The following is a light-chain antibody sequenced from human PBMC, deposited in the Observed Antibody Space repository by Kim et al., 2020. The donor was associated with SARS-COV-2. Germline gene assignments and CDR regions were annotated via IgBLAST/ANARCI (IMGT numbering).Light chain of an antibody. V-gene: IGLV2-14*03. CDR3: NSYTISSTLL. Sequence: QSVLTQPASVSGSPGQSITISCTGTDSDVGGYNYVSWYQQHPGNAPKLIIYDVSNRPSGVSNRFSGSKSGNTASLTISGLQAEDEAHYYCNSYTISSTLLFGGGTKVTVL. CDR2: DVS. CDR1: DSDVGGYNY. J-gene: IGLJ2*01.